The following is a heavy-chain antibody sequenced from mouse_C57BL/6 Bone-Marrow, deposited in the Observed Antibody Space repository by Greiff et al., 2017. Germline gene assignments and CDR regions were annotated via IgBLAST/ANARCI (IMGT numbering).Heavy chain of an antibody. CDR1: GFTFSSYA. CDR2: ISDGGSYT. Sequence: EVKLVESGGGLVKPGGSLKLSCAASGFTFSSYAMSWVRQTPEKRLEWVATISDGGSYTYYPDNVKGRFTISRDNAKNNLYLQMSHLKSEDTAIYYCARGGLPYYAMDYWGQGTSVTVSS. V-gene: IGHV5-4*03. D-gene: IGHD2-2*01. J-gene: IGHJ4*01. CDR3: ARGGLPYYAMDY.